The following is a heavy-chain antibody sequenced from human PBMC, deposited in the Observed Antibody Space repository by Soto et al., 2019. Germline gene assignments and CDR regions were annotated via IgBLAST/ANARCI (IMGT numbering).Heavy chain of an antibody. D-gene: IGHD3-16*01. CDR1: SGSITGDYY. Sequence: QVQLQESGPGLVKPSQTLSLTCTVSSGSITGDYYWSWIRQPPGKGLEWIGHIYYSGGTFYNPSLKSRVNMSVDTSRNQFSLKLNSVTAADTAVYYCARDPATHYHDGHAYYPHFDPWGQGTLVTVSS. CDR2: IYYSGGT. V-gene: IGHV4-30-4*01. CDR3: ARDPATHYHDGHAYYPHFDP. J-gene: IGHJ5*02.